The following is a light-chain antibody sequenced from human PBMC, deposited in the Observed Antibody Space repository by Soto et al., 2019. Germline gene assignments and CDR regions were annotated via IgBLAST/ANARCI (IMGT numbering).Light chain of an antibody. J-gene: IGKJ2*02. CDR2: DAS. Sequence: EIVLPQSPGPLSLSPGERATLSCRARPSISSYLAWYQQKYGQAPRLLIYDASSRATGSPDSFSGSASGTDFSLTITRLEPADFAGYYCQQSDSSPWTFGQGTKVEIK. V-gene: IGKV3-20*01. CDR1: PSISSY. CDR3: QQSDSSPWT.